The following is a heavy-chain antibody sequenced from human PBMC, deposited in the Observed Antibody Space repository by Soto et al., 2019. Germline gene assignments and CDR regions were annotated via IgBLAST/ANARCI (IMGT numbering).Heavy chain of an antibody. CDR1: GFSLTTSGVG. CDR2: IYWDDDK. V-gene: IGHV2-5*02. CDR3: AHRLEYSGNWDVGWFDP. Sequence: QITLKESGPTLVKPTQTLTLTCTFSGFSLTTSGVGVGWIRQPPGKALEYLALIYWDDDKRYSPSLRNRLSVTKDTSKNQVVLTMNNMDPVDTATYYCAHRLEYSGNWDVGWFDPWGQGTLVTVSS. D-gene: IGHD1-26*01. J-gene: IGHJ5*02.